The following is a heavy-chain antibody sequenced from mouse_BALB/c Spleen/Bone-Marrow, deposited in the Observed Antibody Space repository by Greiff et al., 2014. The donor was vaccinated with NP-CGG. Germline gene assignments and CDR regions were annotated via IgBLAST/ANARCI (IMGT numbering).Heavy chain of an antibody. J-gene: IGHJ2*01. Sequence: VQLVESGAELVRPGSSVKISCKASGYAFSSYWMNWVKQRPGQGLEWIGQFYPGDGDTNYNGKFKGKATLTADKSSSTAYMQLSSLTSEDSAVYFCARQYGNYFDYWGQGTTLTVSS. CDR3: ARQYGNYFDY. V-gene: IGHV1-80*01. CDR2: FYPGDGDT. CDR1: GYAFSSYW. D-gene: IGHD2-10*02.